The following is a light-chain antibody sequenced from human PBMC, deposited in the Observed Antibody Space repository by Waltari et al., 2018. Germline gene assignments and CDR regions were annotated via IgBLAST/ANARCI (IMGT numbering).Light chain of an antibody. V-gene: IGKV4-1*01. CDR3: QQYYSTPYT. Sequence: DIVMTQSPDSLAVSLGERATINCTSSQSVLYSSKNKNYLAWYQQKPGQPPKLLFYWASTRESGVPDRFSGSGSGTDFTLTITSLQAEDVAVYYCQQYYSTPYTFGQGTKLEIK. J-gene: IGKJ2*01. CDR2: WAS. CDR1: QSVLYSSKNKNY.